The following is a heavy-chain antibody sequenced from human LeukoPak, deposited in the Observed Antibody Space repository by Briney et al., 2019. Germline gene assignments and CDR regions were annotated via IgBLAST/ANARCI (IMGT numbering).Heavy chain of an antibody. Sequence: SETLSLTCTVSGGSISSSSYYWGWIRQPPGNGLEWIGSIYYSGSTYYNPSLKSRVTISVDTSKNQFSLKLSSVTAADTAVYYCARGVARSSKFHFSYYFDYWGQGTLVTVSS. D-gene: IGHD6-6*01. CDR1: GGSISSSSYY. CDR2: IYYSGST. V-gene: IGHV4-39*07. CDR3: ARGVARSSKFHFSYYFDY. J-gene: IGHJ4*02.